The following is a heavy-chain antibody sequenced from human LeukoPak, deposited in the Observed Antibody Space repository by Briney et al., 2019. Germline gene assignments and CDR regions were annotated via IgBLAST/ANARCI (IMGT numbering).Heavy chain of an antibody. CDR2: ISSSGSTI. Sequence: GGTLRLSCAASGFTFSDYYMSWIRQAPGKGLEWVSYISSSGSTIYYADSVKGRFTISRDNAKNSLYLQMNSLRAEDTAVYYCARDREGDFTIFGVVLRGAFDIWGQGTMVTVSS. CDR3: ARDREGDFTIFGVVLRGAFDI. J-gene: IGHJ3*02. CDR1: GFTFSDYY. D-gene: IGHD3-3*01. V-gene: IGHV3-11*04.